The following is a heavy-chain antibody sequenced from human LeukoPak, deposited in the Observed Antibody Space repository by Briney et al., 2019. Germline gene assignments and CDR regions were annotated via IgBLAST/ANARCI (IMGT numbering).Heavy chain of an antibody. J-gene: IGHJ4*02. V-gene: IGHV3-53*01. CDR1: GFTVSSSH. Sequence: PGGSLRLSCAASGFTVSSSHMTWVRQAPGKGLEWVSVIYSGGSTYYADSVKGRFTVSRDNSKNTLYLQMNGLRAEDTAVYFCARGTGYASGPHYWGQGTLVTVSS. CDR2: IYSGGST. CDR3: ARGTGYASGPHY. D-gene: IGHD6-19*01.